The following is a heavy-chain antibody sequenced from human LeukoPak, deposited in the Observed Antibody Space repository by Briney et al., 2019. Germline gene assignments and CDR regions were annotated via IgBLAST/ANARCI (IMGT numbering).Heavy chain of an antibody. CDR2: ISCDGTNK. Sequence: PGRSLRLSCAASGFPFSNYAMHWVRQAPGKGLEWVAVISCDGTNKYYADSVKGRFTISRDNSKNTLYLQMSSLRAEDTAVYYCARDRSSYEYYFDYWGQGTLVTVSS. J-gene: IGHJ4*02. CDR1: GFPFSNYA. CDR3: ARDRSSYEYYFDY. D-gene: IGHD5-12*01. V-gene: IGHV3-30-3*01.